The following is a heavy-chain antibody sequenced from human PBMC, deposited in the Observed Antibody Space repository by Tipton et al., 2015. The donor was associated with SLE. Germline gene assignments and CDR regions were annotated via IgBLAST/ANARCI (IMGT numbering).Heavy chain of an antibody. D-gene: IGHD1-1*01. CDR2: ISSSGSTI. CDR1: GFTFSSYE. Sequence: SLRLSCAASGFTFSSYEMNWVRQAPGKGLEWVSYISSSGSTIYYADSVKGRFTISRDNSKNTLYLQMNSLRAEDTAVYYCAKGETGVDSWGQGTLVTVSS. CDR3: AKGETGVDS. J-gene: IGHJ4*03. V-gene: IGHV3-48*03.